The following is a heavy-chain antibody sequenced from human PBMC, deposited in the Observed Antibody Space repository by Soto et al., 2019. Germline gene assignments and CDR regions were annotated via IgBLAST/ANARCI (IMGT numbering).Heavy chain of an antibody. CDR2: ISYDGSNK. CDR1: GFTFSSYG. CDR3: AKEKSSPIFGVVTPNWFDP. Sequence: QVQLVESGGGVVQPGRSLRLSYAASGFTFSSYGMHWVRQAPGKGLEWVAVISYDGSNKYYADSVKGRFTISRDNSKNTLYLQMNSLRAEDTAVYYCAKEKSSPIFGVVTPNWFDPWGQGTLVTVSS. J-gene: IGHJ5*02. D-gene: IGHD3-3*01. V-gene: IGHV3-30*18.